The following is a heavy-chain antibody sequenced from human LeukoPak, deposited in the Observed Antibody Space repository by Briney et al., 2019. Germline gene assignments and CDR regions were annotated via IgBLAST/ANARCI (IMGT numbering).Heavy chain of an antibody. D-gene: IGHD5-18*01. Sequence: GGSLRLSCAASGFTFSSYSMNWVRQAPGKGLEWVSALSGSGTNTYYADSVKGRFTISRDNSKNTLYLQMNSLRAEDTAVYYCAKDLGYSYGYSDYWGQGTLVTVSS. CDR2: LSGSGTNT. CDR3: AKDLGYSYGYSDY. V-gene: IGHV3-23*01. CDR1: GFTFSSYS. J-gene: IGHJ4*02.